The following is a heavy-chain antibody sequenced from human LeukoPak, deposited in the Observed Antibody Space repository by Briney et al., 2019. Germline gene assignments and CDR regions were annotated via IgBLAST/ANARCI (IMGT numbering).Heavy chain of an antibody. D-gene: IGHD2-21*02. CDR2: ISGDGGST. Sequence: PGGSLRLSCAASGFTFDDYAMHWVRQAPGKGLEWVSLISGDGGSTYYADSVKGRFTISRDNSKNSQYLQMNSLRTEDTALYYCAKVFWAGAYCGGDCFAAFDIWGQGTMVTVSS. J-gene: IGHJ3*02. V-gene: IGHV3-43*02. CDR3: AKVFWAGAYCGGDCFAAFDI. CDR1: GFTFDDYA.